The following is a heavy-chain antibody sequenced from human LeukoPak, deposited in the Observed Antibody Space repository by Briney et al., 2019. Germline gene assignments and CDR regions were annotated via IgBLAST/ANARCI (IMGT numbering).Heavy chain of an antibody. Sequence: GRSLRLSCAASGFTFSSYAMHWVRQAPGKGLEWVAVISYDGSNKYYADSVKGRFTISRDSSKNTLYLQMNSLRAEDTAVYYCAREVYGDYGGFDYWGQGTLVTVSS. V-gene: IGHV3-30-3*01. CDR1: GFTFSSYA. CDR3: AREVYGDYGGFDY. D-gene: IGHD4-17*01. CDR2: ISYDGSNK. J-gene: IGHJ4*02.